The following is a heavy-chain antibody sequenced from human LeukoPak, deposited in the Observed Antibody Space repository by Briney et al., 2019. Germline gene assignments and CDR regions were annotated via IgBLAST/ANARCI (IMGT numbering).Heavy chain of an antibody. V-gene: IGHV4-59*01. CDR2: IYYNGST. CDR1: GGSISSYY. CDR3: AGTYYYDSSGYYHYSL. Sequence: SETLSLTCTVSGGSISSYYWSWLRQPPGKGLEWIGYIYYNGSTNYNPSLKSRVTISVDTSKNQFSLKLSSVTAADTAVHYCAGTYYYDSSGYYHYSLWGQGTLVTVSS. J-gene: IGHJ4*02. D-gene: IGHD3-22*01.